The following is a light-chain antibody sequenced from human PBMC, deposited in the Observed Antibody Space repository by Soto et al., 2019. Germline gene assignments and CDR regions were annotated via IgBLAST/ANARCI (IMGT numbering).Light chain of an antibody. CDR2: SAF. J-gene: IGKJ1*01. CDR1: QSISNN. Sequence: EIGMTHSPATPSLSAGERATLSCISSQSISNNLAWYQQKPGQAPRLVIYSAFTRATGIPDRFSGSGSGTEFTLTISSLQSEDFAVYYCQQYGSSPQTFGQGTKVDI. V-gene: IGKV3-15*01. CDR3: QQYGSSPQT.